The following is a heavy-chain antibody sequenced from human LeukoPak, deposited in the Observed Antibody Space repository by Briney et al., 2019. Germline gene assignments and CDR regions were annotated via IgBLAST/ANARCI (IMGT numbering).Heavy chain of an antibody. CDR1: GFTFSSYW. Sequence: GGSLRLSCAASGFTFSSYWMSWVRQAPGKGLEWVANIKQDGSEKYYVDSVKGRFTISRDNAKNSLYLQMNSLRAEDTAVYYCALYSSGWYRHFDYWGQGTLVTVSS. V-gene: IGHV3-7*01. D-gene: IGHD6-19*01. CDR2: IKQDGSEK. J-gene: IGHJ4*02. CDR3: ALYSSGWYRHFDY.